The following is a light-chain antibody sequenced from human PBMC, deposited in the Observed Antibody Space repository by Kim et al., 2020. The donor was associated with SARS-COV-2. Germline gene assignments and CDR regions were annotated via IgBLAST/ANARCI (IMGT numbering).Light chain of an antibody. CDR3: QQYNNWLPLT. J-gene: IGKJ4*01. V-gene: IGKV3-15*01. CDR1: HSVSSN. CDR2: GAS. Sequence: PVGGATRTCRASHSVSSNLAWYQQKPGQAPSSLIYGASARATGIPARFIGSGSGTEFTLTISSRQSEDFAVYYCQQYNNWLPLTFGGGTKVDIK.